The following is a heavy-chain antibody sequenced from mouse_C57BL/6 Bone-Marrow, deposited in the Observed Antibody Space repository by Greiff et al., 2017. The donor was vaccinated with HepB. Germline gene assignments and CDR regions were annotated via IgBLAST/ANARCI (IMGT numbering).Heavy chain of an antibody. J-gene: IGHJ3*01. Sequence: EVKLVESGGDLVKPGGSLKLSCAASGFTFSSYGMSWVRQTPDKRLEWVATISSGGSYTYYPDSVKGRFTISRDNAKHTLYLQMSSLKSEDTAMYYCARPPFAYWGQGTLVTVSA. CDR3: ARPPFAY. CDR1: GFTFSSYG. V-gene: IGHV5-6*01. CDR2: ISSGGSYT.